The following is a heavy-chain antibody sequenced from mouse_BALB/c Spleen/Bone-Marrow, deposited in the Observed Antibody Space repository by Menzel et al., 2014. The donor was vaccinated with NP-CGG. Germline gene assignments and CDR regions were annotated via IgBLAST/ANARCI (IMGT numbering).Heavy chain of an antibody. CDR3: ARPGRYDGAWFAY. J-gene: IGHJ3*01. CDR2: INPYNGGT. CDR1: GYSFTVYT. D-gene: IGHD2-14*01. V-gene: IGHV1-18*01. Sequence: VQLKHSGPELVKPGASMKISCKASGYSFTVYTMNWMRQSHGKNLEWIGLINPYNGGTIYNQKFKGKATLTVDKSSSTAYMELLSLTSEDSAVYYCARPGRYDGAWFAYWGQGTLVTVSA.